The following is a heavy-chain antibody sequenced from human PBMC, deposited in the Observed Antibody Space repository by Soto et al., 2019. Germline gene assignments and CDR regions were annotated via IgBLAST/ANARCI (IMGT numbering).Heavy chain of an antibody. CDR1: EFTFSSYA. J-gene: IGHJ6*02. V-gene: IGHV3-23*01. D-gene: IGHD3-10*01. CDR3: ASRGRYYGMDV. CDR2: ISASGGST. Sequence: EMQLLESGGGLVQPGGSLRLSCAASEFTFSSYAMTWVLQAPGKGLEWVSVISASGGSTYYADSVKGRFTISRDNSKNTVYLQMNSLRADATAVYYCASRGRYYGMDVWGQGTTVTVSS.